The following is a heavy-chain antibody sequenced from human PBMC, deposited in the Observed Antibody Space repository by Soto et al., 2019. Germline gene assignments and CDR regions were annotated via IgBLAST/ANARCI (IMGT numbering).Heavy chain of an antibody. V-gene: IGHV1-69*12. Sequence: QVQLVQSGAEVKKPGSSVKVSCKASGGTFSSYAISWVRQAPGQGLEWMGGIIPIFGTANYAQKFQGRVTITADESTSTAYMELSSLRSEETAVYYCARDNPRDHYDYSNYKGSWFDPWGQGTLVTVSS. D-gene: IGHD4-4*01. J-gene: IGHJ5*02. CDR2: IIPIFGTA. CDR1: GGTFSSYA. CDR3: ARDNPRDHYDYSNYKGSWFDP.